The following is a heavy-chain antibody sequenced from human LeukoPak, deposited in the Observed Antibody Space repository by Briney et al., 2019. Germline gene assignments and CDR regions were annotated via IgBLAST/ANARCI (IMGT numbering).Heavy chain of an antibody. Sequence: SETLSLTCTVSGGSISTYYWSWIRQPPGKGLEWIGYLYYNGRTNYNPSLKSRVTLSLDTSKNQFSLKLSSVTAADTAVYYCAGNPRRGKGWTTFDYWGQGTLVTVSS. J-gene: IGHJ4*02. CDR2: LYYNGRT. D-gene: IGHD1-14*01. V-gene: IGHV4-59*12. CDR3: AGNPRRGKGWTTFDY. CDR1: GGSISTYY.